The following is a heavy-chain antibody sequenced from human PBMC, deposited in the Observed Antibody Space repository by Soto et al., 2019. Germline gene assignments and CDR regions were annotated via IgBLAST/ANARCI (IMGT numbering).Heavy chain of an antibody. CDR1: GASFSGYY. CDR3: ARGRIAVAGTARHNWFDP. V-gene: IGHV4-34*01. D-gene: IGHD6-19*01. J-gene: IGHJ5*02. CDR2: INHSGST. Sequence: QVQLQQWGAGLLKPSETLSLTCAVYGASFSGYYWSWIRHPQGKGQVWLGEINHSGSTNYNPSLKSRVTISVDTSKNQFSLKLSSVTAADTAVYYCARGRIAVAGTARHNWFDPWGQGPVVTVSS.